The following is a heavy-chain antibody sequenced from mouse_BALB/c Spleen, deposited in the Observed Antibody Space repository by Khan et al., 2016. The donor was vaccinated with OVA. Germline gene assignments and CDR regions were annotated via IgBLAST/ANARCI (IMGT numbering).Heavy chain of an antibody. J-gene: IGHJ3*01. Sequence: QVQLQQSGAELVRPGTSVKVSCKASGYAFSNYLIEWVKQRPGQGLEWIGVINPGSGGTNYNEKFKGKATLTADKSSSTAYMELSSLTTDDSAVYFGTRAGWGGFGYWGQGTLVTVSA. V-gene: IGHV1-54*01. CDR2: INPGSGGT. CDR3: TRAGWGGFGY. D-gene: IGHD1-1*02. CDR1: GYAFSNYL.